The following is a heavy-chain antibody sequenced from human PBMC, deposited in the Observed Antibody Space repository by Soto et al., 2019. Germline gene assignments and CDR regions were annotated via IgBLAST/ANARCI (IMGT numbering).Heavy chain of an antibody. CDR3: ARAEAGDYYYGMDV. CDR1: GGSISSYY. Sequence: LSLTCTVSGGSISSYYWSWIRQPPGKGLEWIGYIYYSGSTNYNPSLKSRVTISVDTSKNQFSLKLSSVTAADTAVYYCARAEAGDYYYGMDVWGQGTTVTAP. CDR2: IYYSGST. D-gene: IGHD3-10*01. J-gene: IGHJ6*02. V-gene: IGHV4-59*01.